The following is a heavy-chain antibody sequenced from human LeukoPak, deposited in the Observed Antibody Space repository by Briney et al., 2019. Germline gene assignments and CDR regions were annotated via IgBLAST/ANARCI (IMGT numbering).Heavy chain of an antibody. CDR2: INPNSGGT. J-gene: IGHJ3*02. CDR3: ASTVLWFGELWLGDI. CDR1: GYTFTGYY. V-gene: IGHV1-2*02. D-gene: IGHD3-10*01. Sequence: ASVKVSCKASGYTFTGYYMHWVRQAPGQGLEWTGWINPNSGGTNYAQKFQGRVTMTRDTSISTAYMELSRLRSDDTDVYYCASTVLWFGELWLGDIWGQGTMVTVSS.